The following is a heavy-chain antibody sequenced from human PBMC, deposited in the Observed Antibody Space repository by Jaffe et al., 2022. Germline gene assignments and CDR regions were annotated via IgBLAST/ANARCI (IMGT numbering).Heavy chain of an antibody. CDR1: GFTFSSYG. D-gene: IGHD6-6*01. Sequence: QVQLVESGGGVVQPGGSLRLSCAASGFTFSSYGMHWVRQAPGKGLEWVAFIRYDGSNKYYADSVKGRFTISRDNSKNTLYLQMNSLRAEDTAVYYCAKDPRTFIAARRHYMDVWGKGTTVTVSS. V-gene: IGHV3-30*02. CDR3: AKDPRTFIAARRHYMDV. CDR2: IRYDGSNK. J-gene: IGHJ6*03.